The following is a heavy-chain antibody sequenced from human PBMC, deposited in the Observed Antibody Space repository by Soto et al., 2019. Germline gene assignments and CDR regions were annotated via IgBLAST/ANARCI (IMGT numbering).Heavy chain of an antibody. CDR3: ARAGRSGYFDSQYAFDI. J-gene: IGHJ3*02. CDR1: GFTFSSYS. D-gene: IGHD3-9*01. Sequence: EVQLVESGGGLVKPGGSLRLSCAASGFTFSSYSMNWVRQAPGKGLEWVSSISSSSSYIYYADSVKGRFTISRDNAKNSLYRQMNSLRAEETAVYYCARAGRSGYFDSQYAFDIWGQGTMVTVSS. V-gene: IGHV3-21*01. CDR2: ISSSSSYI.